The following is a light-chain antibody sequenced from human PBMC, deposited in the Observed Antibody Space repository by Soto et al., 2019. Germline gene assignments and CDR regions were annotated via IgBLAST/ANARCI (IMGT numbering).Light chain of an antibody. V-gene: IGKV1-33*01. CDR1: QDITNH. J-gene: IGKJ1*01. CDR2: DAS. CDR3: QQYDNLPWT. Sequence: IQMTQSPSSLSASVGDRVTITCQASQDITNHLNWYQQKPGKAPKLLIYDASNLETGVPSRFSGTGSGTYFTFTISSLQPEDIATYYCQQYDNLPWTFGQGTKVDIK.